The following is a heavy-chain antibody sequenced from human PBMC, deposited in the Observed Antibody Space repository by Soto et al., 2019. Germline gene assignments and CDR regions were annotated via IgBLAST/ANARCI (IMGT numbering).Heavy chain of an antibody. D-gene: IGHD1-26*01. V-gene: IGHV3-33*01. J-gene: IGHJ4*02. CDR1: GFTFSSYG. CDR2: IWYDGSNK. CDR3: SDCGSPAFDS. Sequence: PGGSLRLSCAASGFTFSSYGMHWVRQAPGKGLEWVAVIWYDGSNKYYADSVKDRFTISRDNSKNTLYLQMNSLRAEDTAVYYCSDCGSPAFDSWGQGTLVTVSS.